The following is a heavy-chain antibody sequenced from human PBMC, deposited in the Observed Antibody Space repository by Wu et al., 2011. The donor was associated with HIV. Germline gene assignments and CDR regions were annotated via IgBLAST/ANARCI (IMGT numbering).Heavy chain of an antibody. Sequence: SVKVSCKASGYTLTDYYMHWVRQAPGHGLEWVGLINPYADSAKYAQKFQGRVTMTRNTSISTAYMELSSLRSDDTAVYYCARVPSWPAAIDYYYMDVWGKGTTVTVSS. J-gene: IGHJ6*03. D-gene: IGHD2-2*01. CDR1: GYTLTDYY. CDR2: INPYADSA. V-gene: IGHV1-46*01. CDR3: ARVPSWPAAIDYYYMDV.